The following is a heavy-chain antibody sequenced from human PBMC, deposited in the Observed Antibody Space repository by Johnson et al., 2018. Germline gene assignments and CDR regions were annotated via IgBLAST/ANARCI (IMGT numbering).Heavy chain of an antibody. V-gene: IGHV3-23*04. CDR3: AKDTPDYYYYYMDV. CDR2: ISGSGDST. CDR1: GFTFSNNA. Sequence: VQLVESGGGLVKPGGSLRLSCAASGFTFSNNAMSWVRQAPGKGLEWVSVISGSGDSTHYADSVKGRFTISRDNSKNTLYLQMNSLGVEDTAVYYCAKDTPDYYYYYMDVWGKGTTVTVSS. J-gene: IGHJ6*03.